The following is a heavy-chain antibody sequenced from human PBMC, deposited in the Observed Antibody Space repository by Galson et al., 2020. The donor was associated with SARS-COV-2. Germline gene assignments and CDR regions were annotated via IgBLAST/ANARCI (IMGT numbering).Heavy chain of an antibody. CDR3: ASRWLQPLY. D-gene: IGHD5-18*01. CDR2: ISGSGGST. J-gene: IGHJ4*02. V-gene: IGHV3-23*01. Sequence: LHGESLKISCAASGFTFSSYAMSWVRQAPGKGLEWVSAISGSGGSTYYADSVKGRFTISRDNSKNTLYLQMNSLRAEDTAVYYCASRWLQPLYWGQGTLVTVSS. CDR1: GFTFSSYA.